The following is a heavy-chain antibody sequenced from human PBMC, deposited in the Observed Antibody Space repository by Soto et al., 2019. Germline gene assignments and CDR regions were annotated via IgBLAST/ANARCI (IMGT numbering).Heavy chain of an antibody. Sequence: SVKVSCKASGGTFSSYAISWVRQAPGQGLEWMGGIIPIFGTANYAQKFQGRVTITADESTSTAYMELSSLRSEDTAVYYCARDRLSRGHYYGRDVWGQGTTVTVSS. CDR3: ARDRLSRGHYYGRDV. CDR1: GGTFSSYA. J-gene: IGHJ6*02. D-gene: IGHD3-16*02. V-gene: IGHV1-69*13. CDR2: IIPIFGTA.